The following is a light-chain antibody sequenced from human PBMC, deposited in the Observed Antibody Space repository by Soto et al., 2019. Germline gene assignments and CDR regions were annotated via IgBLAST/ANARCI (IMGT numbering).Light chain of an antibody. J-gene: IGKJ1*01. CDR3: QHYDSSLWT. Sequence: EIVLTQSPGTLSLSPGERATLSCRASQSVSSSYLAWYQQKPGQAPRLLIYGASSRVIGIPDRFSGSGSGTDFILTISRLEPEDFAVYYCQHYDSSLWTFGLGTKVKIK. CDR2: GAS. V-gene: IGKV3-20*01. CDR1: QSVSSSY.